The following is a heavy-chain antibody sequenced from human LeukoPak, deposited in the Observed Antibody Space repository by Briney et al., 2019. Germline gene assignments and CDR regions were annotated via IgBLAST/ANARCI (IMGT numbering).Heavy chain of an antibody. CDR3: ARDRHFNDY. CDR2: ITISGTYI. J-gene: IGHJ4*02. Sequence: GGSLRLSCEASGFIFSSYSMNWVRQAPGKGREWVSSITISGTYIHCADSLKGRFTMSRDNAKNSLYLQMNSLRAEDTAVYYCARDRHFNDYWGEGTLVTVSS. D-gene: IGHD3-3*02. V-gene: IGHV3-21*06. CDR1: GFIFSSYS.